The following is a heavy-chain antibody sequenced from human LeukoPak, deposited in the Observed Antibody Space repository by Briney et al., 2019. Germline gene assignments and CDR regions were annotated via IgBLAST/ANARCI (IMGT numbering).Heavy chain of an antibody. CDR2: VYTSGST. CDR3: AREPGYSGSFDY. Sequence: SETLSLTCTVSGGSISSYYWSWIRQPAGKGLEWIGRVYTSGSTNYNPSLKSRVTISVDKSKNQFSLKLSSVTAADTAVYYCAREPGYSGSFDYWGQGTLVTVSS. CDR1: GGSISSYY. V-gene: IGHV4-4*07. D-gene: IGHD3-9*01. J-gene: IGHJ4*02.